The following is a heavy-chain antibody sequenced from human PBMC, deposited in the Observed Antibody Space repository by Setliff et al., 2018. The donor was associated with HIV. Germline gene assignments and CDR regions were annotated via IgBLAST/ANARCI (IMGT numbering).Heavy chain of an antibody. V-gene: IGHV3-23*01. J-gene: IGHJ4*02. D-gene: IGHD6-13*01. CDR2: ISGSGSNT. Sequence: PGGSLRLSCAASGFTFSSYAMSWVRQAPGKGLEWVSVISGSGSNTYYADSVKGRFTISRDNAKNSLYLQMNSLRAEDTALYYCARDQSSSWTTGLDYWGQGALVTVSS. CDR1: GFTFSSYA. CDR3: ARDQSSSWTTGLDY.